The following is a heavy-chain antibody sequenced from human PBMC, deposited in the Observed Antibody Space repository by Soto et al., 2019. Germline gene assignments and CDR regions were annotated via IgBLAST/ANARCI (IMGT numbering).Heavy chain of an antibody. CDR1: GFSFSSYA. CDR2: ISGRGGST. D-gene: IGHD2-2*01. V-gene: IGHV3-23*01. Sequence: GGSLRLSCAASGFSFSSYATTWVRQAPGKGLEWVSAISGRGGSTYYADSVKGRFTISRDNSKNTLSLQMNSLRGEDTAIYFCAKDLWPSDTSSPGDYWGQGTLVTVSS. CDR3: AKDLWPSDTSSPGDY. J-gene: IGHJ4*02.